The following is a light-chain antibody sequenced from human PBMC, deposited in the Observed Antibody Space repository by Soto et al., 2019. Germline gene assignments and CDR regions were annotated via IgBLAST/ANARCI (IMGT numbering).Light chain of an antibody. CDR1: YSF. J-gene: IGLJ2*01. CDR2: EGS. V-gene: IGLV2-23*01. Sequence: QSVLTQPASVSGSPGQSITISCTSYSFVSWYQQHPGKAPKLMIYEGSKRPSGVSSRFSGSKSGNTASLTISGLQAEDEADYYCCSYAGGVTLLFGGGTKVTVL. CDR3: CSYAGGVTLL.